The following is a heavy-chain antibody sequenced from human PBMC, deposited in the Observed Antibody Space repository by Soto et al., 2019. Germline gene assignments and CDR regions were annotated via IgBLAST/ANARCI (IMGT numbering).Heavy chain of an antibody. V-gene: IGHV3-30-3*01. J-gene: IGHJ4*02. Sequence: GGSLRLSCAPPGLTFSSYALHWFRQAPVNGLEWVAVISYDGSNKYYADSVKGRFTISRDNSKNTLYLQMNSLRAEDTAVYYCARDKPYYYDSSGYYPAYWGQGTLVTAS. CDR3: ARDKPYYYDSSGYYPAY. D-gene: IGHD3-22*01. CDR2: ISYDGSNK. CDR1: GLTFSSYA.